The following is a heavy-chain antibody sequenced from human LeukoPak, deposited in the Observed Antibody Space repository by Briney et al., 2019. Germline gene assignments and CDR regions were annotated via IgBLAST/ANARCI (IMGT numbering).Heavy chain of an antibody. CDR2: ISYSGRT. CDR1: GDSISRYY. D-gene: IGHD3-22*01. CDR3: ARDPYDFSGLTAYWYFAV. V-gene: IGHV4-59*01. Sequence: PSETLSLTCTVSGDSISRYYWSWIRQPPGKGLEWIGYISYSGRTKYNPSLKSRVTISLDTSNNQFSLKLSSVTAADTAFYYCARDPYDFSGLTAYWYFAVWGRGTLVTVSS. J-gene: IGHJ2*01.